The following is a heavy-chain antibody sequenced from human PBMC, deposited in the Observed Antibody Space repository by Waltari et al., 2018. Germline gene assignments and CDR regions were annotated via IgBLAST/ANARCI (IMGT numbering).Heavy chain of an antibody. J-gene: IGHJ1*01. Sequence: EVQLVESGGGLVRPGEALRLSCAVSGFVFGIYGMNGCRQMTGNGLEWVAFIMDSGNYMYYIDSVKGQFTISRDNAKNLVHLEMNGLSGEDSGVYYGARWRITTILTPWDVWSQGTQGTVSS. CDR1: GFVFGIYG. D-gene: IGHD3-22*01. CDR2: IMDSGNYM. V-gene: IGHV3-21*01. CDR3: ARWRITTILTPWDV.